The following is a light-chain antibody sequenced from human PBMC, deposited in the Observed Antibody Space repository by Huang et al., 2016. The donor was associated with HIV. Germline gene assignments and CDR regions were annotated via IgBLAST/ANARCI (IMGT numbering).Light chain of an antibody. J-gene: IGKJ1*01. CDR2: AS. CDR3: QQSYISPWT. CDR1: QSVGNS. Sequence: DIQMTQSPSSLSASVGDRVTITCRTSQSVGNSLNWYQQKPGKAPELLIYASSLQAWVLSRFSGSGSGTDFTLIISSLQPEDFATYYCQQSYISPWTFGQGTKVDLK. V-gene: IGKV1-39*01.